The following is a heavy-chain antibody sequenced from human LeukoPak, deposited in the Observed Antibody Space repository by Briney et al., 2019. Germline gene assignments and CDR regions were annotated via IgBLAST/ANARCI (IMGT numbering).Heavy chain of an antibody. J-gene: IGHJ3*02. Sequence: VKVSCKASGYTFTSYDINWVRQATGQGLEWMGWMNPNSGNTGYAQKFQGRVTMIRNTSISTAYMELSSLRSEDTAVYYCARFPPSTYYYDSSGYYSSDNDAFDIWGQGTMVTVSS. D-gene: IGHD3-22*01. CDR3: ARFPPSTYYYDSSGYYSSDNDAFDI. CDR2: MNPNSGNT. CDR1: GYTFTSYD. V-gene: IGHV1-8*01.